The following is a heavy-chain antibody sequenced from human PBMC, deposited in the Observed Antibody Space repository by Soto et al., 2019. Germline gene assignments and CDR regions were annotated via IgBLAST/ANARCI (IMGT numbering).Heavy chain of an antibody. CDR1: GGTFSSYA. CDR2: IIPIFGTA. J-gene: IGHJ6*02. Sequence: ASVKVSCKASGGTFSSYAISWVRQAPGQGLEWMGGIIPIFGTANYAQKFQGRVTITADESTSTAYMELSSLRSEDTAVYYCARGTLFGVVYYYYGMDVWGQGPTVTVSS. V-gene: IGHV1-69*13. D-gene: IGHD3-3*01. CDR3: ARGTLFGVVYYYYGMDV.